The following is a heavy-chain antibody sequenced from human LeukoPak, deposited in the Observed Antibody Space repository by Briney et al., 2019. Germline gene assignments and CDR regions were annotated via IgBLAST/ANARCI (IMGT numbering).Heavy chain of an antibody. Sequence: PSETLSLTCTVSGGSISSNNYYWVWIRQPPGKGLEWIGSIYYSGSSTYYNPSLKSRVTMSVDASKKQFSLKLSSVTAPDTAVYYCARGDILTGLGYWGQGTLVTVSS. J-gene: IGHJ4*02. CDR1: GGSISSNNYY. D-gene: IGHD3-9*01. V-gene: IGHV4-39*01. CDR3: ARGDILTGLGY. CDR2: IYYSGSST.